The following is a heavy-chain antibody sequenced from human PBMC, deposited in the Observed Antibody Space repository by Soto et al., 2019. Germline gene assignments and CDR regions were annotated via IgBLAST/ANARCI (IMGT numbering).Heavy chain of an antibody. V-gene: IGHV4-30-4*01. CDR2: IYYSGDT. J-gene: IGHJ4*02. D-gene: IGHD2-15*01. Sequence: QVRLQESGPRVVRPSQTLSLTCSVSGASINRGDYYWSWIRQSPGRGLEWIGSIYYSGDTNYNPSLGRRVTMSVDTSKNQFFLDLHSVAAADAAVYFCARKGGDIVQVSYYLGQGILITVSS. CDR1: GASINRGDYY. CDR3: ARKGGDIVQVSYY.